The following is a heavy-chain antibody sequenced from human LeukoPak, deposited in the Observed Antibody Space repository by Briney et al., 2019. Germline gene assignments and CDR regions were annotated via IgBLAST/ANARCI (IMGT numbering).Heavy chain of an antibody. CDR2: IYTSGST. V-gene: IGHV4-61*02. CDR3: ARQEGSGSYYGGHFDY. J-gene: IGHJ4*02. D-gene: IGHD3-10*01. Sequence: SETLSLTCTVSGGSISSGSYYWGWIRQPAGKGLEWIGRIYTSGSTNYNPSLKSRVTISVDTSKNQFSLKLSSVTAADTAVYYCARQEGSGSYYGGHFDYWGQGTLVTVSS. CDR1: GGSISSGSYY.